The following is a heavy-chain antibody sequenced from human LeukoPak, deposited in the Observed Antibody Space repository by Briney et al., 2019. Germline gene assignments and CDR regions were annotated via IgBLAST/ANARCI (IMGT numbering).Heavy chain of an antibody. CDR2: IWYDGSNK. J-gene: IGHJ6*02. V-gene: IGHV3-33*01. Sequence: GGSLRLSCAASGFTFSSYGMHWVRQAPGKGLEWVAVIWYDGSNKYYADPVKGRFTISRDNSKNTLYLQMNSLRAEDTAVYYCARGYDCSGGSCYDVHYYGMDVWGQGTTVTVSS. CDR1: GFTFSSYG. D-gene: IGHD2-15*01. CDR3: ARGYDCSGGSCYDVHYYGMDV.